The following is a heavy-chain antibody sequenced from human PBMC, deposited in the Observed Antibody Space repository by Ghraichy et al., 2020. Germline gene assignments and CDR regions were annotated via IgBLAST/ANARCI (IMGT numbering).Heavy chain of an antibody. CDR1: GFTFSSYA. V-gene: IGHV3-23*01. CDR3: AKDNSVDARDYYYYYGMDV. Sequence: SCAASGFTFSSYAMSWVRQAPGKGLEWVSAISGSGGSTYYADSVKGRFTISRDNSKNTLYLQMNSLRAEDTAVYYCAKDNSVDARDYYYYYGMDVWGQGTTVTVSS. D-gene: IGHD3-10*01. J-gene: IGHJ6*02. CDR2: ISGSGGST.